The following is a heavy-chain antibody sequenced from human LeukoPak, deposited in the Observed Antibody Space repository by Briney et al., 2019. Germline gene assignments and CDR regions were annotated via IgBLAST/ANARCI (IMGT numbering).Heavy chain of an antibody. V-gene: IGHV1-2*02. J-gene: IGHJ3*02. D-gene: IGHD5-18*01. Sequence: ASVKVSCKASGYTFTGYYMHWVRQAPGQGLEWMGWINPNSGGTNYAQKFQGRVTMTRDTSISTAYMELSRLRSDDTAVYYCARDVDTAMVTWAFDIWGQGTMVTVSS. CDR1: GYTFTGYY. CDR3: ARDVDTAMVTWAFDI. CDR2: INPNSGGT.